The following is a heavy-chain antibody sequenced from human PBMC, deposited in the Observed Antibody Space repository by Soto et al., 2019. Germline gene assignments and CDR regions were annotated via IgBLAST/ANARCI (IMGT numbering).Heavy chain of an antibody. CDR2: ISGSGGST. V-gene: IGHV3-23*01. D-gene: IGHD3-9*01. Sequence: PVGSLRLSCAASGFTFSSYAMSWVRQAPGKGLEWVSAISGSGGSTYYADSVKGRFTISRDNSKNTLYLQMNSLRAEDTAVYYCAKRMTYYDILTGSQGGYYFDYWGQGTLVTVSS. CDR1: GFTFSSYA. CDR3: AKRMTYYDILTGSQGGYYFDY. J-gene: IGHJ4*02.